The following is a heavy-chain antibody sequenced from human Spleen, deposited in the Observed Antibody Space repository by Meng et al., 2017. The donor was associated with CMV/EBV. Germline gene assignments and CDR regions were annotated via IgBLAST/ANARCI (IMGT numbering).Heavy chain of an antibody. J-gene: IGHJ3*02. CDR3: ARGFGGVSETLDI. Sequence: ASVKVSCKASGYTFTGYYMHWARQAPGQGLEWMGWINPNSGGTNYAQKFQGRVTMTRDTSISTAYMELSRLRSDDTAVYYCARGFGGVSETLDIWGQGTMVTVSS. D-gene: IGHD3-16*01. CDR1: GYTFTGYY. V-gene: IGHV1-2*02. CDR2: INPNSGGT.